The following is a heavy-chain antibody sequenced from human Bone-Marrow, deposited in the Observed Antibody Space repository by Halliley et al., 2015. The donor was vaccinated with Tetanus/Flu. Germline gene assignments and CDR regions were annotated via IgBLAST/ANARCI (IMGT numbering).Heavy chain of an antibody. J-gene: IGHJ4*02. D-gene: IGHD3-22*01. V-gene: IGHV4-39*07. CDR3: AREAYHDNSPNHRSDF. CDR1: GDSISGSNYY. CDR2: IYFSGST. Sequence: GLVKPSETLSLTCSVSGDSISGSNYYGAWIRQSPGKGLEWIGSIYFSGSTSYNPSLKSRVTMSVDASKNQFSLRLNSVTAADTAMYYRAREAYHDNSPNHRSDFWGQGTLVTVSS.